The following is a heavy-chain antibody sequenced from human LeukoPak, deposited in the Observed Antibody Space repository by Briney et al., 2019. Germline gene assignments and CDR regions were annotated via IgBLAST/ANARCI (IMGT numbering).Heavy chain of an antibody. CDR1: GGTFSSYA. CDR2: IIPIVGTA. Sequence: GASVKVSCKASGGTFSSYAISWVREAPGQGLEWMGGIIPIVGTANYAQKFQGRVTITTDESTSTAYMERSSLRSEDTAVYYCARCITMIAVGGSWFDPWGQGTLVTVSS. CDR3: ARCITMIAVGGSWFDP. V-gene: IGHV1-69*05. J-gene: IGHJ5*02. D-gene: IGHD3-22*01.